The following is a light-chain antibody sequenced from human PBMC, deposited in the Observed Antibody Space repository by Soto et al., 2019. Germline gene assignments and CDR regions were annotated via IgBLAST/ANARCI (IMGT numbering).Light chain of an antibody. CDR1: QSPLHSNGYNY. V-gene: IGKV2-28*01. CDR3: MQPPQSWT. J-gene: IGKJ1*01. CDR2: LGS. Sequence: DIVMTQSPLSLPVTPGEPASISCRSSQSPLHSNGYNYLDWYLQKPGQSPQLLIYLGSNRASGVPDRFSGSGSGTDFTLKISRVEAEDVGVYYCMQPPQSWTFGQGTKVEIK.